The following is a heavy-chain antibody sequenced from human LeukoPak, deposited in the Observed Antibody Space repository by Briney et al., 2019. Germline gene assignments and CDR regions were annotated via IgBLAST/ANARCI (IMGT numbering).Heavy chain of an antibody. CDR3: AKDVDLWIQLWSFDY. D-gene: IGHD5-18*01. CDR1: GFTFSSYA. J-gene: IGHJ4*02. V-gene: IGHV3-23*01. CDR2: ISGSGGST. Sequence: PGGSLRLSCAASGFTFSSYAMSWVRQAPGKGLEWVSAISGSGGSTYYADSVKGRFTISRDNSKNTLYLQMNSLRAEDTAVYYCAKDVDLWIQLWSFDYWGQGTLVTVSS.